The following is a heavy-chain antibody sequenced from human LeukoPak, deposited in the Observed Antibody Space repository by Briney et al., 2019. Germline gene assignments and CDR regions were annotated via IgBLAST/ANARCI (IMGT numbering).Heavy chain of an antibody. CDR3: ARGLGSWLQLGNWFDP. Sequence: SETLSLTCTVSGGSISSYYWRWVREPPGKGLEGGGYIYYSGSTNYNPSLKSRVTISVDTSKNQFSLKLSSVTAADTAVYYCARGLGSWLQLGNWFDPWGQGTLVTVSS. CDR1: GGSISSYY. CDR2: IYYSGST. J-gene: IGHJ5*02. V-gene: IGHV4-59*01. D-gene: IGHD5-24*01.